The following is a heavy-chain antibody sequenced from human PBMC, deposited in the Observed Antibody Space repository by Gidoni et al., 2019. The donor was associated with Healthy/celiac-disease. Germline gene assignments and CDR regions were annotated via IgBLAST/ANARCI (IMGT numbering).Heavy chain of an antibody. Sequence: QVQPVESGGGVVQPGRSRSLSCAASGFPFSRYAMHWVRQAPGKGLEWVAVISYDGSNKYYADSVKGRFTISRDNSKNTLYLQMNSLRAEDTAVYYCARDRTGAFDYWGQGTLVTVSS. V-gene: IGHV3-30-3*01. J-gene: IGHJ4*02. CDR3: ARDRTGAFDY. CDR2: ISYDGSNK. CDR1: GFPFSRYA. D-gene: IGHD4-17*01.